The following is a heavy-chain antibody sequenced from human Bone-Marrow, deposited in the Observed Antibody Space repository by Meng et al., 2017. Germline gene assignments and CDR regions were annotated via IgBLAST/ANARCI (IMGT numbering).Heavy chain of an antibody. J-gene: IGHJ4*02. CDR2: ISSSSSYI. V-gene: IGHV3-21*03. CDR3: ARDAITMVRGVISD. D-gene: IGHD3-10*01. CDR1: GFTVSSNY. Sequence: GGSLRLSCAASGFTVSSNYMNWVRQAPGKGLEWVSSISSSSSYIYYADSVKGRLTISRDNAKNSLYLQMNSLRAEDTAVYYCARDAITMVRGVISDWGQGTLVTVSS.